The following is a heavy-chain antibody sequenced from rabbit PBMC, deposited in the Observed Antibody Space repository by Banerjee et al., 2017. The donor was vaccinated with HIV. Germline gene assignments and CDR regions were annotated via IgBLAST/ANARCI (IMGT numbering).Heavy chain of an antibody. D-gene: IGHD4-1*01. CDR1: GFTLSSYW. CDR3: ARDLAGVIGWNFNL. V-gene: IGHV1S40*01. J-gene: IGHJ4*01. Sequence: KPGASLTLTCTASGFTLSSYWMWWVRQAPGKGLEWIGTIYAGGSGSTYYANWAKGRFTISKTSSTTVTLQMTSLTAADTATYFCARDLAGVIGWNFNLWGPGTLVT. CDR2: IYAGGSGST.